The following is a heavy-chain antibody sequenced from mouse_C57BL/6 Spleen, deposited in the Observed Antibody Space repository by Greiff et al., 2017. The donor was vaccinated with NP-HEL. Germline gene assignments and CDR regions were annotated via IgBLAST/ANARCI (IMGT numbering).Heavy chain of an antibody. Sequence: VQLQQPGAELVMPGASVKLSCKASGYTFTSYWMHWVKQRPGQGLEWIGEIDPSGSCTKYNQKFKGKSTLTVDKSSSTAYMQLRGLTSEDSAVYYCARRVTYPLAYWGQGTLVTVSA. J-gene: IGHJ3*01. D-gene: IGHD2-12*01. CDR2: IDPSGSCT. CDR1: GYTFTSYW. V-gene: IGHV1-69*01. CDR3: ARRVTYPLAY.